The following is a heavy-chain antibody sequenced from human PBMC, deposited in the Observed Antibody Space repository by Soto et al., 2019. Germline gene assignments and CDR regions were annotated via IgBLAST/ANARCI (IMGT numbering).Heavy chain of an antibody. V-gene: IGHV1-69*01. J-gene: IGHJ4*02. CDR3: ARVGGVGAPPGADY. D-gene: IGHD1-26*01. CDR1: GGIFSTYA. CDR2: VIPVLGQA. Sequence: QVQLVQSGAEVKRPGSSVKVSCKASGGIFSTYAISWLRQAPGQGLEWMGAVIPVLGQAYYAQALQDRVTITADESTRTAYMELSSLTSKDTAEYFCARVGGVGAPPGADYWGQGTLVTVSS.